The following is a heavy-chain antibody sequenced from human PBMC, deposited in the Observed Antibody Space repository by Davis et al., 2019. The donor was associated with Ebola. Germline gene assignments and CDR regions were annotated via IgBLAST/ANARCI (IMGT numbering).Heavy chain of an antibody. J-gene: IGHJ6*04. D-gene: IGHD6-19*01. V-gene: IGHV1-8*02. Sequence: AASVKVSCKASGYTFTNYYMHWVRQAPGQSLEWLGWIRTYDGNTNYAQKLQDRVTMTRNTSISTAYMELSSLRSEDTAVYYCARGRVTAVAGYYYGMDVWGKGTTVTVSS. CDR1: GYTFTNYY. CDR3: ARGRVTAVAGYYYGMDV. CDR2: IRTYDGNT.